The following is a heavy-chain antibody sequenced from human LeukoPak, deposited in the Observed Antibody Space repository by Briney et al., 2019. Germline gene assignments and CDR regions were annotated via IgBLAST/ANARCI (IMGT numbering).Heavy chain of an antibody. CDR3: ARQTRHYDILTGYPNNWFDP. J-gene: IGHJ5*02. CDR1: GGSISSISYY. CDR2: IYYAGST. D-gene: IGHD3-9*01. Sequence: PSETLSLTCTVSGGSISSISYYWGWIRQPPGKGLEWIGNIYYAGSTNYNPSLKSRVTISVDTSKNQFSLKLSSVTAADTAVYYCARQTRHYDILTGYPNNWFDPWGQGTLVTVSS. V-gene: IGHV4-39*01.